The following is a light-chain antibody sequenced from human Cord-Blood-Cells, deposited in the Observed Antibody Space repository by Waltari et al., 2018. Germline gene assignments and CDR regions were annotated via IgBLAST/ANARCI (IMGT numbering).Light chain of an antibody. Sequence: QSALTQPRSVSGSPGQSVTISCTGTSSDVVGYNSVSWYQQHPGKAPKLMIYDVSKRPSGVPDRFSGSKSGNTASLTISGLQAEDEADYYCCSYAGSYYVFGTGTKVTVL. CDR1: SSDVVGYNS. CDR3: CSYAGSYYV. J-gene: IGLJ1*01. V-gene: IGLV2-11*01. CDR2: DVS.